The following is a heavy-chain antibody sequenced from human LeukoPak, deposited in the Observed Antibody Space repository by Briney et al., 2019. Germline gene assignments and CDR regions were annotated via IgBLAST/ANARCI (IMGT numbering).Heavy chain of an antibody. CDR2: ISVSGGNT. V-gene: IGHV3-23*01. CDR1: GFAFNSHG. J-gene: IGHJ5*02. D-gene: IGHD6-13*01. Sequence: GGSLRLSCAASGFAFNSHGMHWVRQAPGKGLEWVSGISVSGGNTFYADSVKGRFTISRDNSKNTLYLQMNSLRAEDTAVYYCARSEVSSWEKEYNWFDPWGQGTLVTVSS. CDR3: ARSEVSSWEKEYNWFDP.